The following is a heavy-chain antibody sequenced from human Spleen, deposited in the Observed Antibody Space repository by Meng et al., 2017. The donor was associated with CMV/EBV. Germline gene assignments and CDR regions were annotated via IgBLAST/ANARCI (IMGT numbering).Heavy chain of an antibody. Sequence: SETLSLTCSVSGYSISNGYYWGWIRQPPGKGLEWIGSGYHSGSTYYNPSLRSRVIISLDTSKNQCSLKLSSVTAADTAVYYCARWVTMVRGVISSYYYGMDVWGQGTTVTVSS. V-gene: IGHV4-38-2*02. CDR3: ARWVTMVRGVISSYYYGMDV. J-gene: IGHJ6*02. CDR2: GYHSGST. D-gene: IGHD3-10*01. CDR1: GYSISNGYY.